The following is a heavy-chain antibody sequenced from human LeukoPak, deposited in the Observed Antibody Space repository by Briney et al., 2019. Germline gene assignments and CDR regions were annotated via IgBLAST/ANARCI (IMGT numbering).Heavy chain of an antibody. CDR2: ISWNSGSI. Sequence: GGSLRLSCAASGFTFSSYAMSWVRQAPGKGLEWVSGISWNSGSIGYADSVKGRFTISRDNAKNSLYLQMNSLRAEDTALYYCAKDLRTRVDSSEYYFDYWGQGTLVTVSS. CDR1: GFTFSSYA. D-gene: IGHD5-12*01. V-gene: IGHV3-9*01. CDR3: AKDLRTRVDSSEYYFDY. J-gene: IGHJ4*02.